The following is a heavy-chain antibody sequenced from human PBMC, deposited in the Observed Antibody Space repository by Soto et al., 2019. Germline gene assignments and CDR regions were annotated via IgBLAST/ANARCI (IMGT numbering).Heavy chain of an antibody. Sequence: QLQLQESGPGQVGPSETLSLTCIVSGVSVRRYTWSWVRQPANKGLEWIGRVFSSVRATYNHSLNGRLTITMDTPENRISLKLDSVTAADAGVYYCARDGMTTGDTWGPGTAVTVSS. CDR2: VFSSVRA. V-gene: IGHV4-4*07. CDR3: ARDGMTTGDT. CDR1: GVSVRRYT. D-gene: IGHD2-21*02. J-gene: IGHJ4*02.